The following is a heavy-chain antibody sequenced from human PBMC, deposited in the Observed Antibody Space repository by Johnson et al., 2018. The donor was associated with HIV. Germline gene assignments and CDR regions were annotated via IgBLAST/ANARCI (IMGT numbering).Heavy chain of an antibody. D-gene: IGHD5-18*01. J-gene: IGHJ3*02. CDR1: GFTVSSNY. Sequence: VQLVESGGGLVQPGGSLRLSCAASGFTVSSNYMSWVRQAPGKGLEWVSVIYSGASTYYADSVKGRFTISRDNSKNTLYLQMNGLRAEDTAVYDCARDTPFDIWGQGTMVTVSS. CDR3: ARDTPFDI. V-gene: IGHV3-66*02. CDR2: IYSGAST.